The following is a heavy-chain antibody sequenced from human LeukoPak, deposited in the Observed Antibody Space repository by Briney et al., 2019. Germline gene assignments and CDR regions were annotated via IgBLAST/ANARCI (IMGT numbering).Heavy chain of an antibody. Sequence: PSETLSLTCIVSGGSITSYYWNWIRQPPGKELEWIGYFYYSGNTNYNPSLKSRVTISADTSKNQFSLKLSSVTAADTAVYYCARLYYDVLTGRGSWYFDLWGRGTLVTVSS. J-gene: IGHJ2*01. CDR1: GGSITSYY. CDR2: FYYSGNT. D-gene: IGHD3-9*01. V-gene: IGHV4-59*01. CDR3: ARLYYDVLTGRGSWYFDL.